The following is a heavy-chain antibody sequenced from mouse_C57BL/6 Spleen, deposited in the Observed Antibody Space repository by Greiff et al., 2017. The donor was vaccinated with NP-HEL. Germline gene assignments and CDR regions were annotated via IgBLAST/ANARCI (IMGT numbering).Heavy chain of an antibody. J-gene: IGHJ3*01. CDR3: TSNYDYGRSPFAY. Sequence: VQLKQSGTVLARPGASVKMSCKTSGYTFTSYWMHWVKQRPGQGLEWIGAIYPGNSDTSYNQKFKGKAKLTAVTSASTAYMELRSLTNEDSAVYYCTSNYDYGRSPFAYWGQGTLVTVSA. D-gene: IGHD2-4*01. CDR2: IYPGNSDT. CDR1: GYTFTSYW. V-gene: IGHV1-5*01.